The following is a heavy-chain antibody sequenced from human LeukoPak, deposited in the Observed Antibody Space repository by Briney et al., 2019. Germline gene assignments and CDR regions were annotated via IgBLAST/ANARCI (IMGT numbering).Heavy chain of an antibody. V-gene: IGHV1-8*01. CDR1: GYTFTSYD. Sequence: ASVKVSCKASGYTFTSYDINWVRQATGQGLEWMGWMNPNSGNTGYAQKFQGRVTMTRNTSISTAYMELSSLRSDDTAVYYCARALPPGIADNNWFDPWGQGTLVTVSS. D-gene: IGHD6-13*01. CDR2: MNPNSGNT. CDR3: ARALPPGIADNNWFDP. J-gene: IGHJ5*02.